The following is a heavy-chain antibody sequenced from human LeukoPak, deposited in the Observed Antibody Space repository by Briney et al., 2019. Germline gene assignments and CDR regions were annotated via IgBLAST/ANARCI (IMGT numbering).Heavy chain of an antibody. V-gene: IGHV3-23*01. J-gene: IGHJ6*03. CDR2: ISGSGGST. CDR1: GFTFSSYG. D-gene: IGHD1-7*01. CDR3: ARDRGITGTTTMDV. Sequence: PGGSLRLSCAASGFTFSSYGMSWVRQAPGKGLEWVSAISGSGGSTYYADSVKGRFTISRDNSKNTLYLQMGSLRAEDTAVYYCARDRGITGTTTMDVWGKGTTVTVSS.